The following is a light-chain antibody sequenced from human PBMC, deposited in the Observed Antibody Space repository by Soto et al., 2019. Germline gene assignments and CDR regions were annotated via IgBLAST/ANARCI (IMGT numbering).Light chain of an antibody. J-gene: IGLJ1*01. V-gene: IGLV2-14*01. Sequence: QLVLTQPASVSGSPGQSITISYTGTSSDVGNYNYVSWYQQHPGKAPKLIIYDVSNRPSGVSNRFSGSKSGNTASLTISGLQAEDEADYYCSSYTSSSTGVFGTGTKVTVL. CDR3: SSYTSSSTGV. CDR1: SSDVGNYNY. CDR2: DVS.